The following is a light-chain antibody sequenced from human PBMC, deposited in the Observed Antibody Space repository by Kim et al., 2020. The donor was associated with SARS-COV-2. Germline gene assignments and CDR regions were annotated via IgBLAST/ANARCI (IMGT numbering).Light chain of an antibody. J-gene: IGLJ1*01. V-gene: IGLV2-14*03. CDR3: CSFIDTSTYV. CDR2: DVT. Sequence: QSVVTQPASVSGSPGQSITISCTGTSSDVGGYNYVSWYQQHPGEVPKLVIYDVTKRPSGVSNRFSGSKSGNTASLTISGLKTEDEADYYCCSFIDTSTYVFGTGTQLTVL. CDR1: SSDVGGYNY.